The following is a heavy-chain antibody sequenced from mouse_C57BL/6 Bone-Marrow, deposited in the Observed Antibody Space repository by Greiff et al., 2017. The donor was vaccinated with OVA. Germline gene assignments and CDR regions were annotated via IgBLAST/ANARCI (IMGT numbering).Heavy chain of an antibody. D-gene: IGHD1-1*01. J-gene: IGHJ1*03. V-gene: IGHV1-87*01. Sequence: VQGVESGPELARPWASVKISCQAFYTFSRRVHFAIRDTNYWMQWVKQRPGQGLEWIGAIYPGNGDTSYNQKFKGKATLTADKSSSTAYMQLSSLTSEDSAVYYCAYTVVATRDWYFDVWGTGTTVTVSS. CDR1: YTFSRRVH. CDR3: SEDSAVYYCAYTVVATRDWYFDV. CDR2: GQGLEWIG.